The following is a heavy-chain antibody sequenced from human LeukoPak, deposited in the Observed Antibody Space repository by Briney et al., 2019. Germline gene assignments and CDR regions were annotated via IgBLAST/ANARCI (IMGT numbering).Heavy chain of an antibody. CDR2: ISGSGGST. V-gene: IGHV3-23*01. D-gene: IGHD3-3*01. CDR3: AKTGYYDFWSGRNWFDP. J-gene: IGHJ5*02. CDR1: GFTFSSYA. Sequence: GGSLRLSCAASGFTFSSYAMSWVRQAPGKGLEWVSAISGSGGSTYYADSVKGRFTISRDNSKNTLYLQMNSLRAEDTAVYYCAKTGYYDFWSGRNWFDPWGQGTLVTVSS.